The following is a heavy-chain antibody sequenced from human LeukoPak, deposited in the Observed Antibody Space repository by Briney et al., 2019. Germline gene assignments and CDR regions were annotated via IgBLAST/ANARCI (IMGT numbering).Heavy chain of an antibody. CDR3: ARDSRGSYPAY. CDR2: IHYSGGT. CDR1: GASISSSHYY. V-gene: IGHV4-39*07. Sequence: SETLSLTCTVSGASISSSHYYWAWIRQPPGRGLEWIGSIHYSGGTYYNPSLESRVTISVDTSKNQFSLKLSSVTAADTAVYYCARDSRGSYPAYWGQGTLVTVSS. D-gene: IGHD1-26*01. J-gene: IGHJ4*02.